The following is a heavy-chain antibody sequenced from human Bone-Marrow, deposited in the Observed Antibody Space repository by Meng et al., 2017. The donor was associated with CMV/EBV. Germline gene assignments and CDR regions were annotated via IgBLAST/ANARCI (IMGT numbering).Heavy chain of an antibody. V-gene: IGHV1-18*01. CDR1: GVTFDSYG. CDR3: ATLGFWGDYFDP. Sequence: ASVKVSCKASGVTFDSYGITWARQAPGQGLEWMGWISGYNGNTNYAQKFQDRLTMTTNTSSTTAYMELRSLRSDDTAVYYCATLGFWGDYFDPWGQGTLVPVSS. J-gene: IGHJ4*02. CDR2: ISGYNGNT. D-gene: IGHD3-16*01.